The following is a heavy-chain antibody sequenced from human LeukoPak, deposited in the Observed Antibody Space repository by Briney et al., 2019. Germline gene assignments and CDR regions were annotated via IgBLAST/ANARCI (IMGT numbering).Heavy chain of an antibody. CDR3: ARVRGYCSGGSCYSPDY. CDR2: ISSSSSYI. CDR1: GFTFSSYS. J-gene: IGHJ4*02. V-gene: IGHV3-21*01. Sequence: PGGSLRLSCAASGFTFSSYSMNWVRQAPGKGLEWVSSISSSSSYIYYADSVKGRFTISRDNAKNSLYLQMNSLRAEDTAVYYCARVRGYCSGGSCYSPDYWGQGTLVTVSS. D-gene: IGHD2-15*01.